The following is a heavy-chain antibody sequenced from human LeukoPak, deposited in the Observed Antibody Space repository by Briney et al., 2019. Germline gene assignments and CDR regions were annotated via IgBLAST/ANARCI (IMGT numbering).Heavy chain of an antibody. D-gene: IGHD3-22*01. CDR2: INPNSGGT. Sequence: ASVKVSCKASGYTFTGYYMHWVRQAPGQGFEWMGWINPNSGGTNYAQKFQGRVTMTRDTSISTAYMELSRLRSDDTAVYYCARDDRYYYDSSGYVDYWGQGTLVTVSS. CDR1: GYTFTGYY. V-gene: IGHV1-2*02. CDR3: ARDDRYYYDSSGYVDY. J-gene: IGHJ4*02.